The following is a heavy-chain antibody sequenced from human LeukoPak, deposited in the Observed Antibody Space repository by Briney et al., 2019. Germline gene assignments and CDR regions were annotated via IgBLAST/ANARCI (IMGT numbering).Heavy chain of an antibody. D-gene: IGHD3-10*01. V-gene: IGHV3-74*01. CDR1: GFTFSSYW. Sequence: GGSLRLSCAASGFTFSSYWMHWVRQAPGKGLVWVSRINTDGGSTNYADSVRGRFTISRDNAKNTLYLQMNSLRAEDTAVYYCATVGFRGVVPYYYYMDVWGRGTTVTISS. CDR3: ATVGFRGVVPYYYYMDV. J-gene: IGHJ6*03. CDR2: INTDGGST.